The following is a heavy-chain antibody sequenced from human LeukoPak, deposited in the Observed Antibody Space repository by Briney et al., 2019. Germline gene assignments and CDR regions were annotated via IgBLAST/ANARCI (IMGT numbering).Heavy chain of an antibody. D-gene: IGHD6-19*01. J-gene: IGHJ3*02. CDR3: ASKIAVAGTGEGAFDI. V-gene: IGHV3-53*01. Sequence: GGSLRLSCAASGFTVSSNYMSWVRQAPGKGLEWVSVIYSGGSTYYADSVKGRFTISRDNSKNTLYLQMNSLRAEDTAVYYCASKIAVAGTGEGAFDIWGQGTMVTVSS. CDR2: IYSGGST. CDR1: GFTVSSNY.